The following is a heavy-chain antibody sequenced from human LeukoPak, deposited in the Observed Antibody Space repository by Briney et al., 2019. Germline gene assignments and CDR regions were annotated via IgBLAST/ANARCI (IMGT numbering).Heavy chain of an antibody. CDR3: ARVPPFRGYGDYGIFDY. J-gene: IGHJ4*02. CDR1: GGSISSYY. V-gene: IGHV4-4*07. Sequence: SETLSLTCTVYGGSISSYYWGWIRQPAGKGLEWVGRIYTSGSTNYNPSLKSRVTMSVDTSKNQFSLKLSSVTAADTAVYYCARVPPFRGYGDYGIFDYWGQGTLVTVSS. D-gene: IGHD4-17*01. CDR2: IYTSGST.